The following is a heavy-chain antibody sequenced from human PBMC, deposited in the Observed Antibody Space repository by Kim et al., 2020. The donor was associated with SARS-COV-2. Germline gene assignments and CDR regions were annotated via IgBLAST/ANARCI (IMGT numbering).Heavy chain of an antibody. V-gene: IGHV5-51*01. CDR3: ASGGYYDPNGYYGNWYFDL. J-gene: IGHJ2*01. CDR2: IYPGDSDT. Sequence: GESLKISCKGSGYSFATHWDVWVRQMAGKGLEGMGIIYPGDSDTRYNPSFQGQVTISVDKSISTGYLQWSSLKASDTAMYYCASGGYYDPNGYYGNWYFDLWGRGTLLSVSS. D-gene: IGHD3-22*01. CDR1: GYSFATHW.